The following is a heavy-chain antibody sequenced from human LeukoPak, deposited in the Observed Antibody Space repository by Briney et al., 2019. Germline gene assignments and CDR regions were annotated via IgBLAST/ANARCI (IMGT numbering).Heavy chain of an antibody. D-gene: IGHD1-1*01. CDR1: GFTVSSNY. J-gene: IGHJ5*02. V-gene: IGHV3-23*01. Sequence: PGGSLRLSCAASGFTVSSNYMSWVRQAPGKGLEWVSAISGSGGSTYYADSVKGRFTISRDNSKNTLYLQMNSLRAEDTAVYYCAKDLGMRTSWFDPWGQGTLVTVSS. CDR2: ISGSGGST. CDR3: AKDLGMRTSWFDP.